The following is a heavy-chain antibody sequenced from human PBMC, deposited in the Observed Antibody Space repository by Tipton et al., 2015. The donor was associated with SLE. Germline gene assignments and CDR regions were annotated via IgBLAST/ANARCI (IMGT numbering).Heavy chain of an antibody. Sequence: TLSLTCTVSGGSISSYYWNWIRQPAGKGLEWIGRVSASGSTKYNPSLKSRVSISVDTPKNQFSLQLTSVTAADTAIYYCAGDFWSGYFDFWGQGALVTVSS. CDR3: AGDFWSGYFDF. CDR1: GGSISSYY. CDR2: VSASGST. V-gene: IGHV4-4*07. J-gene: IGHJ4*02. D-gene: IGHD3-3*01.